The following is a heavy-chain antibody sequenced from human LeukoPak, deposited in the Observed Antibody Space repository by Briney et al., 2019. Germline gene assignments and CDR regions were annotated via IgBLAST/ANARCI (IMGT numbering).Heavy chain of an antibody. J-gene: IGHJ3*02. V-gene: IGHV1-46*01. CDR2: INPSGGST. CDR1: GYTFTSYY. CDR3: ARDLLPPYYYDSSGYYGVGAFDI. Sequence: ASAKVSCKASGYTFTSYYMHWVRQAPGQGLEWMGIINPSGGSTSYAQKFQGRVTMTRDTSTSTVYMELSSLRSEDTAVYYCARDLLPPYYYDSSGYYGVGAFDIWGQGTMVTVSS. D-gene: IGHD3-22*01.